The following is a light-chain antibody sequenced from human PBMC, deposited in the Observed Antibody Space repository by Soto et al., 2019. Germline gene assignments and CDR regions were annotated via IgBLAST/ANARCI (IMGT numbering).Light chain of an antibody. J-gene: IGKJ2*01. CDR1: QSVSSN. V-gene: IGKV3-15*01. CDR3: ESSNILHS. Sequence: IMLKMSPGTLSLTPGERATLTCRASQSVSSNLAWYQQKPGQAPRLLIYGASTRATGIPARFSGSGSGTEFTLTICSLQSEDIAVYSSESSNILHSFG. CDR2: GAS.